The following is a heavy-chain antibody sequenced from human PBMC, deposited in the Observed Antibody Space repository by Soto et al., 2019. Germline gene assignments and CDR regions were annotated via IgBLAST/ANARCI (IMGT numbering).Heavy chain of an antibody. CDR3: ARSGDNYNRLDY. D-gene: IGHD1-1*01. V-gene: IGHV3-11*06. J-gene: IGHJ4*02. CDR2: SSNSGTFS. CDR1: GFTFSDYY. Sequence: GVLRLSCKGSGFTFSDYYISWIRQAPGKGLEWISYSSNSGTFSRYADSVKGRFSISRDNTKNLLYLQMNSLRAEDTAVYYCARSGDNYNRLDYWGQGTPVTVSS.